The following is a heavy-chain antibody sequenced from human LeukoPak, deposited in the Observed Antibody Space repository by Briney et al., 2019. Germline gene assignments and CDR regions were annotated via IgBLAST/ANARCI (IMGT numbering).Heavy chain of an antibody. J-gene: IGHJ4*02. CDR1: GFTFSHYG. D-gene: IGHD2-2*01. V-gene: IGHV3-33*01. CDR2: IWDDGNKK. CDR3: ARDGGYCSRTRCLIPYFDF. Sequence: SGGSLRLSCAASGFTFSHYGMHWVRQAPGKGLEWVALIWDDGNKKSHADTVKGRFTISRDNSKNTLYLQMNSLRAEDTAVYYCARDGGYCSRTRCLIPYFDFWGQGTLVTVSS.